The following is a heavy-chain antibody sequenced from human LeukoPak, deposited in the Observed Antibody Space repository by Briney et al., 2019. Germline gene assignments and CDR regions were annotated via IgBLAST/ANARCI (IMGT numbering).Heavy chain of an antibody. V-gene: IGHV3-30-3*01. D-gene: IGHD6-19*01. Sequence: PPGGSLRLSCAASGFTFSSYAMHWVRRAPGKALEWVATISSDGANRYYSDSVKGRFTISRDNSKNTLYLQMNSLRPEDTAVFHCARGRAVTGSTVIDYWGQGTLVTVSS. CDR3: ARGRAVTGSTVIDY. CDR2: ISSDGANR. CDR1: GFTFSSYA. J-gene: IGHJ4*02.